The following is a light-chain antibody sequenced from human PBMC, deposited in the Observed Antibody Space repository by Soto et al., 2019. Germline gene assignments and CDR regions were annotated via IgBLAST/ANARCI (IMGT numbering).Light chain of an antibody. Sequence: EIVMTQSPATLSVSPGERATLSCRASQSVSSNLAWYQQRPGQAPRFLIYGASTRATGIPARFSGSGSGTEFTLTISSLQSEDFAVYYCQQDNNWPYTFGQGTELEIK. CDR2: GAS. CDR1: QSVSSN. V-gene: IGKV3-15*01. CDR3: QQDNNWPYT. J-gene: IGKJ2*01.